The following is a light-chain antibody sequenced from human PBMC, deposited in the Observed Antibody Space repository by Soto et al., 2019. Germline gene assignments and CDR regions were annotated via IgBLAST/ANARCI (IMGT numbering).Light chain of an antibody. V-gene: IGKV3-20*01. Sequence: EIVLTQSPDTLSLSPGERASLSCRASQSVRSVHLAWYQQKPGQAPRLLIYGTSSRATGIPDWFSGSGSGTDFTLTISRLEPEDFAVYYCQQYGDSPPWTFGQGTKVEIK. CDR3: QQYGDSPPWT. J-gene: IGKJ1*01. CDR2: GTS. CDR1: QSVRSVH.